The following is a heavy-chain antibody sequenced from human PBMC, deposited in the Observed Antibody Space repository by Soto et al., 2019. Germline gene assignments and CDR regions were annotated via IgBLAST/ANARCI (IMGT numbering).Heavy chain of an antibody. V-gene: IGHV3-30*18. Sequence: MESGGGVVQPGRSLRLSCSVSGFTFRSHTMHWVRQAPCKGLEWVALISFDGSKMFYEDSVRGRFSISRDNSMDTLYLQMNSLRPEDTGTYYCAKDYYADEMGWGYFFDYWGQGTLVTVSS. CDR1: GFTFRSHT. J-gene: IGHJ4*02. D-gene: IGHD3-22*01. CDR2: ISFDGSKM. CDR3: AKDYYADEMGWGYFFDY.